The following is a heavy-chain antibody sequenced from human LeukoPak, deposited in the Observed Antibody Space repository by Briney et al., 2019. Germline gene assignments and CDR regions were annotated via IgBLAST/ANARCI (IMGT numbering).Heavy chain of an antibody. V-gene: IGHV3-30*04. CDR2: ISYDGSNK. D-gene: IGHD2-15*01. J-gene: IGHJ3*02. Sequence: GGSLRLSCAASGFTFSSYAMHWVRQAPGKGLEWVAVISYDGSNKYYADSVKGRFTISRGNSKNTLYLQMNSLSAEDTAVYYCASSRVGYAFDIWGQGTMVTVSS. CDR3: ASSRVGYAFDI. CDR1: GFTFSSYA.